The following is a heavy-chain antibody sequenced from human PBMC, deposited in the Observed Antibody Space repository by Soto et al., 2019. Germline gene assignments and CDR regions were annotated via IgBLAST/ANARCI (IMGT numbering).Heavy chain of an antibody. Sequence: QVHLVQSGAEVKKPGASVKVSCKASGYTFENYYMHWVRQAPGQGLEWLGIIDPTGGRTTYAQKFQDRGTMTRDTSTSTVYMELSSLRSNDTALYYCARELQFPHQETGMDVWGQGTTVTVSS. CDR3: ARELQFPHQETGMDV. V-gene: IGHV1-46*02. D-gene: IGHD6-19*01. CDR1: GYTFENYY. CDR2: IDPTGGRT. J-gene: IGHJ6*02.